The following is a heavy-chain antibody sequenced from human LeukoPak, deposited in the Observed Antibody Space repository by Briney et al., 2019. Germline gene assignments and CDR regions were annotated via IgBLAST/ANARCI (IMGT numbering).Heavy chain of an antibody. V-gene: IGHV3-30*18. Sequence: GGSLRLSCAASGFTFSIYGMHWVRQAPGKGLEWVAVISYDGSNKYYADSVKGRFTISRDNSKNTLYLQMNSLRAEDTAVYYCAKDRAYYGSGSLGYWGQGTLVTVSS. J-gene: IGHJ4*02. CDR2: ISYDGSNK. D-gene: IGHD3-10*01. CDR1: GFTFSIYG. CDR3: AKDRAYYGSGSLGY.